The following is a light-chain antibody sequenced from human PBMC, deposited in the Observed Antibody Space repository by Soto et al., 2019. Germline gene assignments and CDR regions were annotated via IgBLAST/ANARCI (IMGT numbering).Light chain of an antibody. CDR3: EAWDSSLSAGV. Sequence: QSALTQPRSVSGSPGQSVTISCTGTSSDVGGYNYVSWYQQHPGKAPKLMIYDVGRRPSGVPDRFSGSKSGNTASLTISGLQAEDEADYYCEAWDSSLSAGVFGGGTKLTVL. V-gene: IGLV2-11*01. CDR1: SSDVGGYNY. J-gene: IGLJ3*02. CDR2: DVG.